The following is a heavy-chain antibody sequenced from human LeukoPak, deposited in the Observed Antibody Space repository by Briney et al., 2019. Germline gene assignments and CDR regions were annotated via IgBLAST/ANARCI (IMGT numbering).Heavy chain of an antibody. CDR2: IYYSGST. CDR1: GGSISSYY. CDR3: ARVLYGDARRVYYYYYMDV. Sequence: PSETLSLTCTVSGGSISSYYWSWIRQPPGKGLEWIGYIYYSGSTHYNPSLKSRVTISVDTSKNQFSLKLSSVTAADTAVYYCARVLYGDARRVYYYYYMDVWGKGTTVTVSS. J-gene: IGHJ6*03. D-gene: IGHD4-17*01. V-gene: IGHV4-59*01.